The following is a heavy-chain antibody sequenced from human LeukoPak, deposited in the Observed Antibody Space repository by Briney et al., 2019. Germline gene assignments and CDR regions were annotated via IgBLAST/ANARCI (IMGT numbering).Heavy chain of an antibody. V-gene: IGHV3-30*02. CDR2: IRYDGSNK. CDR3: AKGLYYYGSGSYYHRAFDY. Sequence: PGGTLSHPRALSGFIFSRYVLHWLRQPRGKGVEWVAFIRYDGSNKYYADSVKGGFTISRDNSKHTLYLQMNSLRAEDTAEDYCAKGLYYYGSGSYYHRAFDYWGEGTLVTVSS. D-gene: IGHD3-10*01. J-gene: IGHJ4*02. CDR1: GFIFSRYV.